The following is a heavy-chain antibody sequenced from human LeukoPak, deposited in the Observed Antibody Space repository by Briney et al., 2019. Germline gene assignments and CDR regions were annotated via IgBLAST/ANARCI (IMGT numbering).Heavy chain of an antibody. CDR3: AKEVGYCSSTSCYHY. CDR2: IRYDGSNK. CDR1: GFTFSSYG. Sequence: GGSLRLSCSASGFTFSSYGMHWVRQAPGKGLEWVAFIRYDGSNKYYADSVKGRFTISRDNSKNTLYLQMNSLRAEDTAVYYCAKEVGYCSSTSCYHYWGRGTLVTVSS. V-gene: IGHV3-30*02. D-gene: IGHD2-2*03. J-gene: IGHJ4*02.